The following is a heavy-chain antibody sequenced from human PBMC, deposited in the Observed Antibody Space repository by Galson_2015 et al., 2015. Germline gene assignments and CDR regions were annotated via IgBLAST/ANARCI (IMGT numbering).Heavy chain of an antibody. D-gene: IGHD2-8*01. CDR1: GYTLTSYG. V-gene: IGHV1-18*01. CDR3: ARGLMVGAGGMDV. Sequence: SVKVSCKASGYTLTSYGINWVRQAPGQGLEWMGWISAYNGYTNYTQKLQGRVTVTTDTSTSTAYMELRSLRSDDTAVYYCARGLMVGAGGMDVWGQGTTVTVSS. J-gene: IGHJ6*02. CDR2: ISAYNGYT.